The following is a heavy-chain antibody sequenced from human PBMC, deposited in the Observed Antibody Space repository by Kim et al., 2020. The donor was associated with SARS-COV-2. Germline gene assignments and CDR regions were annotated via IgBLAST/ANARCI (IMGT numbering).Heavy chain of an antibody. J-gene: IGHJ5*02. CDR2: VYHTGNT. D-gene: IGHD1-26*01. Sequence: SETLSLTCSVSGGPIRSYYWTWIRQSPGKKLEWIGYVYHTGNTNYNPSLRGRVTISLDTSKRQFSLTLTSVTAADTVVYYCASTGVGAVGWFDPWGQGTLVSVSS. V-gene: IGHV4-59*01. CDR1: GGPIRSYY. CDR3: ASTGVGAVGWFDP.